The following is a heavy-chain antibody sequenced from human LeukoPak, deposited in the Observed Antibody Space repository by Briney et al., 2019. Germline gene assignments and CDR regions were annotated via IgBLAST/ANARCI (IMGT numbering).Heavy chain of an antibody. CDR1: GFTFSDAW. CDR2: IKEDGGVK. J-gene: IGHJ4*02. V-gene: IGHV3-7*03. D-gene: IGHD2-2*01. Sequence: GGSLRLSCVASGFTFSDAWMAWVRRAPGKGLEWVANIKEDGGVKNYVDSVKGRFTISRDNAKNSLYLQMNSLRAEDTALYYCARDRAYCSSTSCTTEFDYWGQGTLVTVSS. CDR3: ARDRAYCSSTSCTTEFDY.